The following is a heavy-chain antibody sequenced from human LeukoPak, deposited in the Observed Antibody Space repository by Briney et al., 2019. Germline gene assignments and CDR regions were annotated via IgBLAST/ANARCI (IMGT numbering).Heavy chain of an antibody. Sequence: GESLKISCHASGFSFTGYWIGWVRQMPGKGLEWMGILYPGDSDTRYSPSFQGQVTMSADESISTAYLQWATLKASDSAMYYCARHSSTGIDYWGQGTLVTVSS. D-gene: IGHD2-2*01. J-gene: IGHJ4*02. CDR3: ARHSSTGIDY. CDR2: LYPGDSDT. V-gene: IGHV5-51*01. CDR1: GFSFTGYW.